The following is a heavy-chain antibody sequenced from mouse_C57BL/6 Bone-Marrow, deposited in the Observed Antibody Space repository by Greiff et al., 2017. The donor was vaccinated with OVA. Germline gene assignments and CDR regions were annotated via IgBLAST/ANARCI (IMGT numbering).Heavy chain of an antibody. J-gene: IGHJ3*01. CDR1: GFTFSSYA. V-gene: IGHV5-9-1*02. Sequence: EVQGVESGEGLVKPGGSLKLSCAASGFTFSSYAMSWVRQTPEKRLEWVAYISSGGDYIYYADTVKGRFTISRDNARNTLYLQMSSLKSEDTAMYYCTYKSNYPFAYWGQGTLVTVSA. CDR3: TYKSNYPFAY. D-gene: IGHD2-5*01. CDR2: ISSGGDYI.